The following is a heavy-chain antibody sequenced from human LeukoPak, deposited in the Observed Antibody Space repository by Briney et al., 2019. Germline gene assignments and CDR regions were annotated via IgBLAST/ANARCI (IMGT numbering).Heavy chain of an antibody. Sequence: GGSLRLSCAASGFTFSDYYMTWIRQAPGKGLERVAYITNSGSILYYADSVKGRFTISRDNAKNSLFLQMNSLRAEDTAVYYWAGHGSRSWSRNTWFDPWGRGTEVTVSS. CDR3: AGHGSRSWSRNTWFDP. CDR1: GFTFSDYY. J-gene: IGHJ5*02. CDR2: ITNSGSIL. V-gene: IGHV3-11*04. D-gene: IGHD6-13*01.